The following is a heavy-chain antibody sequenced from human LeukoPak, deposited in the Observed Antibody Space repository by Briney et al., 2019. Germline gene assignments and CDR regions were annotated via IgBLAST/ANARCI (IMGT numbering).Heavy chain of an antibody. CDR1: GFTFSSYW. CDR3: ARDLPIDTAMVESNGFDY. V-gene: IGHV3-7*01. CDR2: IKQDGSER. Sequence: GGSLRLSCAAPGFTFSSYWMSWVRQAPGKGLEWVANIKQDGSERYYVDSVKGRFTISRDNAKNSLYLQMNSLRAEDTAVYYCARDLPIDTAMVESNGFDYWGQGTLVTVSS. J-gene: IGHJ4*02. D-gene: IGHD5-18*01.